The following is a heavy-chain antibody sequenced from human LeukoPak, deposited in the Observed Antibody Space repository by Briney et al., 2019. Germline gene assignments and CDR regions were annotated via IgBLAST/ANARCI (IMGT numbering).Heavy chain of an antibody. Sequence: PGGSLRLSCATSGFTFSSNWMHWVRQTPGKGLVWVSCINSDGSSTSYADSVKGRFTISRDNAKDTLYLQMNSLRAEDTAVYYCARSPLTVTTRLHFDYWGQGTLVTVSS. CDR1: GFTFSSNW. CDR3: ARSPLTVTTRLHFDY. CDR2: INSDGSST. D-gene: IGHD4-17*01. J-gene: IGHJ4*02. V-gene: IGHV3-74*01.